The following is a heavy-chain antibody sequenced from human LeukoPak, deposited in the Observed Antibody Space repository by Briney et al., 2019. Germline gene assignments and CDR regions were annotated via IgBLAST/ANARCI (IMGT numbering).Heavy chain of an antibody. Sequence: AGGSLRLSCAASGFTFYDYTMHWVRQAPGKGLEWVSLISWDGGSTYYADSVKGRFTISRDNSKNSLYLQMNSLRTEDTALYYCAKDLSCSSTSCRSPGGFDYWGQGTLVTVSS. CDR3: AKDLSCSSTSCRSPGGFDY. J-gene: IGHJ4*02. CDR1: GFTFYDYT. CDR2: ISWDGGST. V-gene: IGHV3-43*01. D-gene: IGHD2-2*01.